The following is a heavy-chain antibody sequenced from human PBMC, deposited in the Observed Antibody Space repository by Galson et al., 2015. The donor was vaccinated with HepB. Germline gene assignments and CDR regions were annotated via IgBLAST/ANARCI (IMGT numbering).Heavy chain of an antibody. V-gene: IGHV3-30*04. CDR3: ARDHYYDSSGYSRPPKYYYYGMDV. D-gene: IGHD3-22*01. J-gene: IGHJ6*02. CDR1: GFTFSSYA. Sequence: SLRLSCAASGFTFSSYAMHWVRQAPGKGLEWVAVISYDGSNKYYADSVKDRFTISRDNSKNTLYLQMNSLRAEDTAVYYCARDHYYDSSGYSRPPKYYYYGMDVWGQGTTVTVSS. CDR2: ISYDGSNK.